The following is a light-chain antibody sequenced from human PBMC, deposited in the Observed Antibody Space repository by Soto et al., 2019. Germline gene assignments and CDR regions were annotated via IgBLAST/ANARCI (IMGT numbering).Light chain of an antibody. CDR2: DVS. Sequence: QAVLTQPVSVSGSPGQLITISCTGNSSEFGGYNYVSWYQQHPGKAPKLMIYDVSARPSGVSNRFSGSKSGNTASLTISGLQAEDEADYYCSSYKSSSTLFVFGTGTKVTVL. CDR1: SSEFGGYNY. V-gene: IGLV2-14*03. J-gene: IGLJ1*01. CDR3: SSYKSSSTLFV.